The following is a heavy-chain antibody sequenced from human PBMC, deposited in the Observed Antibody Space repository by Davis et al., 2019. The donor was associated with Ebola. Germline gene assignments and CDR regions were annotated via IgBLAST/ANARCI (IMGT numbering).Heavy chain of an antibody. J-gene: IGHJ5*02. CDR3: ATRTAP. CDR1: GFIFSSYW. CDR2: IKQDGSEK. Sequence: GESLKISCAASGFIFSSYWMSWVRQAPGKGLEWVANIKQDGSEKYYVDSVKGRFTISRDNAKNSLYLQMNSLRAEDTAVYYCATRTAPWGQGTLVTVSS. V-gene: IGHV3-7*03. D-gene: IGHD1/OR15-1a*01.